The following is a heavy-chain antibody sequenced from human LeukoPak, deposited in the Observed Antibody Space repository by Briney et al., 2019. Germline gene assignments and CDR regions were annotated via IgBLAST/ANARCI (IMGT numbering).Heavy chain of an antibody. CDR3: ARVYWQQLVRWFDP. J-gene: IGHJ5*02. D-gene: IGHD6-13*01. V-gene: IGHV3-53*04. CDR1: GFTVSSNY. Sequence: PGVSLRLSCAASGFTVSSNYMSWVRQAPGKGLEWVSVIYSGGSTYYADSVKGRFTISRHNSKNTLYLQMNSLRAEDTAVYYCARVYWQQLVRWFDPWGQGTLVTVSS. CDR2: IYSGGST.